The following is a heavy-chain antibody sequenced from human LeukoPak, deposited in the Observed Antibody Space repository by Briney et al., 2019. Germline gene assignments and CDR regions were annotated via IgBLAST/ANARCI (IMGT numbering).Heavy chain of an antibody. J-gene: IGHJ4*02. CDR1: GYTFTSYG. CDR3: ARTPSTSETAAGSFDY. Sequence: ASVKVSCKASGYTFTSYGISWVRQAPGQGLEWMGWISAYNGNTNYAQKLQGRVTMTTDTSTSTAYMELRSLRSDDTAVYYCARTPSTSETAAGSFDYWSQGTLVTVSS. V-gene: IGHV1-18*01. D-gene: IGHD6-13*01. CDR2: ISAYNGNT.